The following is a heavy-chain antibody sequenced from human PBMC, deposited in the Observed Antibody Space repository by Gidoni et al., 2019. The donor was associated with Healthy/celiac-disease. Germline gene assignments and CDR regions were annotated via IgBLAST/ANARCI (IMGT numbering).Heavy chain of an antibody. CDR1: GFTFSSYG. Sequence: EVQLLESGGGLVQSGGSLRLSCAASGFTFSSYGMSWVRQAPGKGLEWVSAISGSGGSTYYADSVKGRFTISRDNSKNTLYLQMNSLRAEDTAVYYCAKGPPEGHDYRGDYYYYYMDVWGKGTTVTVSS. CDR2: ISGSGGST. V-gene: IGHV3-23*01. D-gene: IGHD4-4*01. J-gene: IGHJ6*03. CDR3: AKGPPEGHDYRGDYYYYYMDV.